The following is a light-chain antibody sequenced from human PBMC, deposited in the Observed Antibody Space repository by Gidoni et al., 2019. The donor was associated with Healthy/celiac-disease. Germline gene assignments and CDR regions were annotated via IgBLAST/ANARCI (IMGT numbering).Light chain of an antibody. CDR3: QVWDSSSDHPV. CDR2: DDS. J-gene: IGLJ2*01. Sequence: SSVLAQPPSVSVAPVHTARITCGGNNIGSKSVHWYQQKPGQAPVLVVYDDSDRPSGIPERFSGSNSGNTATLTISRVEAGDEADYYCQVWDSSSDHPVFGGGTKLTVL. CDR1: NIGSKS. V-gene: IGLV3-21*02.